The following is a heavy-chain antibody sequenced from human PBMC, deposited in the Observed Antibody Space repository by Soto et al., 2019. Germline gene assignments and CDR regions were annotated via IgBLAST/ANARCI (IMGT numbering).Heavy chain of an antibody. D-gene: IGHD3-10*01. V-gene: IGHV1-69*01. Sequence: QVQLVQSGAEVRKPGSSVKVSCRSSGGIFTASAISWVRQAPGQGPEWMGGVIPMFGTANYPQRFQGRVTINADESTNTVYMQLSSLRSEDTAVYFCATELGENPASPFDAWGQGTLVTVSS. J-gene: IGHJ4*02. CDR2: VIPMFGTA. CDR3: ATELGENPASPFDA. CDR1: GGIFTASA.